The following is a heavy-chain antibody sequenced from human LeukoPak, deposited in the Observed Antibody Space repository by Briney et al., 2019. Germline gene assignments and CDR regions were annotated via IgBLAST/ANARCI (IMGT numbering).Heavy chain of an antibody. CDR2: IRYDGSNK. CDR1: GFTFSSYG. Sequence: PGGSLRLSCAASGFTFSSYGMHWLREAPGKGLDWVAFIRYDGSNKYYADSVKGRFTISRDNSKNTLYLQMNSLRAEDTAVYYCAKDGREVATIRLAYWGQGTLVTVSS. J-gene: IGHJ4*02. CDR3: AKDGREVATIRLAY. V-gene: IGHV3-30*02. D-gene: IGHD5-12*01.